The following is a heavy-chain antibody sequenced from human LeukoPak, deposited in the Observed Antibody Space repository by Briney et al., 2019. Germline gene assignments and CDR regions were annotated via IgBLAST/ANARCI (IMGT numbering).Heavy chain of an antibody. V-gene: IGHV3-48*02. D-gene: IGHD2/OR15-2a*01. Sequence: GGSLRLSCAASGFTFSSYWMSWVRQAPGKGLEWISYISPASNTIYYADSVKGRFTISRDNAKNSVFLQMSSLRDEDTAVYYCARDRPNILGLDPWGQGTLVTVSS. J-gene: IGHJ5*02. CDR2: ISPASNTI. CDR3: ARDRPNILGLDP. CDR1: GFTFSSYW.